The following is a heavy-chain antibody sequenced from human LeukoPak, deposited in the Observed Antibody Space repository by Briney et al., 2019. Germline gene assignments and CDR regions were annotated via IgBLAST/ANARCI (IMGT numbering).Heavy chain of an antibody. CDR1: GGSISSYY. V-gene: IGHV4-59*01. D-gene: IGHD3-9*01. CDR2: IYYSGST. Sequence: PSETLSLTCTVSGGSISSYYWSWIRQPPGKGLEWIGYIYYSGSTNYNPSLKSRVTISVDTSKSQFSLKLSSVTAADTAVYYCARVPGYYDILTGPLYWFDPWGRGTLVTVSS. J-gene: IGHJ5*02. CDR3: ARVPGYYDILTGPLYWFDP.